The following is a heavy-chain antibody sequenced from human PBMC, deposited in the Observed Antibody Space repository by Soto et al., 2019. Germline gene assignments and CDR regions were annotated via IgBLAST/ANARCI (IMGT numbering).Heavy chain of an antibody. CDR2: IYYSGST. CDR1: GGSISSSSYY. CDR3: ATQEVGGSYVYTFDP. D-gene: IGHD1-26*01. V-gene: IGHV4-39*02. J-gene: IGHJ5*02. Sequence: QLQLQESGPGLVKPSETLSLTCTVSGGSISSSSYYWGWIRQPPGKGLEWIGSIYYSGSTYYNPSLKSRVTISGDTSKNHVSLKLSSVTAADTAVYYCATQEVGGSYVYTFDPWGQGTLVTVSS.